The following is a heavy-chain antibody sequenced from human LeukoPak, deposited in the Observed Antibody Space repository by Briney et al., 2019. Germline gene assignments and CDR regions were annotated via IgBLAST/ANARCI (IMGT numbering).Heavy chain of an antibody. CDR2: IKQDGSEK. V-gene: IGHV3-7*01. D-gene: IGHD3-3*02. CDR1: GSTFSSYW. J-gene: IGHJ5*02. Sequence: GGSLRLSCAASGSTFSSYWMSWVRQAPGKGLEWVANIKQDGSEKYYVDSVKGRFTISRDNAKNSLYLQMNSLRAEDTAVYYCAKPTHFNWFDPWGQGTLVTVSS. CDR3: AKPTHFNWFDP.